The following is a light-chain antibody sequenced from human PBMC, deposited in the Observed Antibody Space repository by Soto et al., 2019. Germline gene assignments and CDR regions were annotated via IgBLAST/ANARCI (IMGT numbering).Light chain of an antibody. CDR1: QSVGSY. J-gene: IGKJ4*01. Sequence: EIVLTQSPATLSLSPGERATLSCRASQSVGSYFAWYQQKPGQAPRLLIYDAFSRATGIPARFSGSGSGTDFTLTISSLEPVDFAVYFCQQRSSWPLTFGGGTMVEIK. CDR3: QQRSSWPLT. CDR2: DAF. V-gene: IGKV3-11*01.